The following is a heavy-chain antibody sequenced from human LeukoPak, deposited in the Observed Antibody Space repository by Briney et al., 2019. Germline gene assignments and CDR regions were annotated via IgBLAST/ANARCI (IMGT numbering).Heavy chain of an antibody. V-gene: IGHV4-34*01. CDR1: GGSFSGYY. CDR2: INHSGST. J-gene: IGHJ5*02. CDR3: ARTLWFGDPLGFDP. D-gene: IGHD3-10*01. Sequence: SETLSLTCAVYGGSFSGYYWSWIRQPPGKGLEWIGEINHSGSTNYNPSLKSRVTISVDTSKNQFSLKLSSVTAADTAVYYCARTLWFGDPLGFDPWGQGTMATVSS.